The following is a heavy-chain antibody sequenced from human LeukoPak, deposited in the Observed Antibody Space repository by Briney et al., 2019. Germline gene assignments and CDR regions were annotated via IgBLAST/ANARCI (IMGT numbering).Heavy chain of an antibody. J-gene: IGHJ4*02. V-gene: IGHV6-1*01. CDR1: GDSVSSNSAA. D-gene: IGHD6-25*01. Sequence: SQTFSLTCAISGDSVSSNSAAWNWIRQSPSRGLEWLGRTYYRSKWYNDYAVSVKSRITINPDTSKNQFSLQLNSVTPEDTAEYYCARGMRIAAAGTFYFDYWGQGTLVTVSS. CDR3: ARGMRIAAAGTFYFDY. CDR2: TYYRSKWYN.